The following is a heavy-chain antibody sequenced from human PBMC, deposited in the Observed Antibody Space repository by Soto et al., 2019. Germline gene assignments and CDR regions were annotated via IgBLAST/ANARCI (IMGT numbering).Heavy chain of an antibody. CDR2: IYYSGST. CDR1: GGSISSSSYY. D-gene: IGHD1-26*01. J-gene: IGHJ4*02. V-gene: IGHV4-39*01. Sequence: SETLSLTCTVSGGSISSSSYYWGWIRQPPGKGLEWIGSIYYSGSTYYNPSLKSRVTISVDTSKNQFSLKLSSVTAADTAVYYCARGLISGSHYSGGWYYFDSWGQGTQVTVSS. CDR3: ARGLISGSHYSGGWYYFDS.